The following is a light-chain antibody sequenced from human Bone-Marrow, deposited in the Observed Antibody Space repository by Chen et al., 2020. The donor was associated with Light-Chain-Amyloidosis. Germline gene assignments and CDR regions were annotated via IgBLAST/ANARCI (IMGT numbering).Light chain of an antibody. CDR3: QSADSRCYYEVI. CDR1: DLPTKY. Sequence: SYELTQPPSVSVSPGQTARITCSGDDLPTKYAYWYQQKPGQAPVLVIHRDTERPSGISERFSGSSAGTTAPLTISWVQAGDEAGYYCQSADSRCYYEVIFGRGTKLTVL. V-gene: IGLV3-25*03. CDR2: RDT. J-gene: IGLJ2*01.